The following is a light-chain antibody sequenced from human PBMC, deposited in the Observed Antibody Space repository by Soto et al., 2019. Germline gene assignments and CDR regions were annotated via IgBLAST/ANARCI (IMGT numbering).Light chain of an antibody. J-gene: IGLJ1*01. V-gene: IGLV2-14*03. CDR1: TSDIGGYDY. CDR3: SSYTPSSTYV. Sequence: QSVLTQPASVSGSPGQSITISCTGSTSDIGGYDYVSWYQQYPGKAPRLIIYAVNSRPSGVSNRFSGSKSGNTASLTISGLQAEDEADYHCSSYTPSSTYVFGTGTKLTVL. CDR2: AVN.